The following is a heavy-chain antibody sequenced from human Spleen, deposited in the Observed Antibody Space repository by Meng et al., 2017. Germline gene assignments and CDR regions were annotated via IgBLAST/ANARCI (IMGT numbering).Heavy chain of an antibody. D-gene: IGHD3-22*01. J-gene: IGHJ4*02. CDR1: GGSSSSSNC. V-gene: IGHV4-4*02. CDR3: ARGHHDYDSSGYGG. Sequence: QVDPVDSAPGRVNPSGTLSVTFAVSGGSSSSSNCWSWVRHPPGKGLVWIWEIYHSLSTNYNPSLKSRVTISVDKSKNQFSLKLSSVTAADTAVYYCARGHHDYDSSGYGGWGQGTLVTVSS. CDR2: IYHSLST.